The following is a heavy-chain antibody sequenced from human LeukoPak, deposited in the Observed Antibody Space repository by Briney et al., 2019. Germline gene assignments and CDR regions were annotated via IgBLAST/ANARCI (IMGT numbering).Heavy chain of an antibody. D-gene: IGHD6-13*01. CDR1: EFTFSSYW. CDR2: INSDGSTT. J-gene: IGHJ4*02. V-gene: IGHV3-74*01. Sequence: GGSLRLYCAAFEFTFSSYWMHWVRQAPGKGLVWVSRINSDGSTTTYAESVKGRFTISRDNAKNTLYLQMNSLRAEDTAVYYCARAGKKVTSSSLTDYWGQGTLVTVSS. CDR3: ARAGKKVTSSSLTDY.